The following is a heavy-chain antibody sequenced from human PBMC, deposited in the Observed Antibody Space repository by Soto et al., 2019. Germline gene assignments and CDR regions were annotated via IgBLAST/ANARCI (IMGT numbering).Heavy chain of an antibody. CDR3: ARLIAAAGGNRAY. Sequence: QLQLQESAPGLVKPSETLSLTCTVSGGSISTSSYYWGWIRQPPGTGLEWIGSTYYSGSTYYNPSLKSRVTISADTSKNQFSLKLSSVTAADTAVYYCARLIAAAGGNRAYWGQGTLVTVSS. CDR2: TYYSGST. D-gene: IGHD6-13*01. V-gene: IGHV4-39*01. J-gene: IGHJ4*02. CDR1: GGSISTSSYY.